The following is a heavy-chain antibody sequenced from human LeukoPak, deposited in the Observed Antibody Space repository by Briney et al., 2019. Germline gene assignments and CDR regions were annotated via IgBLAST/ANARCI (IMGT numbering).Heavy chain of an antibody. CDR2: IYYRGST. CDR3: ARARGDFWSGYSPDLYYYYYYMDV. V-gene: IGHV4-59*01. CDR1: GGSISSYY. D-gene: IGHD3-3*01. Sequence: SETLSLTCTVSGGSISSYYWSWIRQPPGKGLEWIGYIYYRGSTNYNPSLKSRVTISVDTSKNQYSLKLSSVTAADTAVYYCARARGDFWSGYSPDLYYYYYYMDVWGKGTTVTVSS. J-gene: IGHJ6*03.